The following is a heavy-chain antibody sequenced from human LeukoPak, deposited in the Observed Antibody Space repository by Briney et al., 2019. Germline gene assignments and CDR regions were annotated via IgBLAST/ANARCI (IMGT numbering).Heavy chain of an antibody. CDR1: GFRFSDYY. V-gene: IGHV3-11*01. CDR3: ASLYDSTGFCFDY. J-gene: IGHJ4*02. CDR2: ISGSGDAI. D-gene: IGHD3-22*01. Sequence: GGSLRLSCVVSGFRFSDYYMSWIRQTSGKGLELISYISGSGDAIYYTDSVKGRFTISRDNAKNSLYLQLDNLSAEDTAFYYCASLYDSTGFCFDYWGQGALVTVS.